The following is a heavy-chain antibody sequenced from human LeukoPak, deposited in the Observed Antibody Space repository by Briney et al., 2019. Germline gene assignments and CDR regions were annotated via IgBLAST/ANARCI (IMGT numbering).Heavy chain of an antibody. CDR3: ARVPYDYVWGSYRKFDP. D-gene: IGHD3-16*02. V-gene: IGHV1-18*01. CDR1: GYTFTSYG. Sequence: ASVKVSCKASGYTFTSYGISWVRQAPGQGLEWMGWISAYNGNTNYAQKLQGRVTMTTDTSTSTAYMELRSLRSDDTAVYYRARVPYDYVWGSYRKFDPWGQGTLVTVSS. J-gene: IGHJ5*02. CDR2: ISAYNGNT.